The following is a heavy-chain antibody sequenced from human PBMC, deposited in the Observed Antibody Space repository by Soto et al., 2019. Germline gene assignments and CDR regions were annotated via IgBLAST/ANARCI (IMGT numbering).Heavy chain of an antibody. D-gene: IGHD3-9*01. V-gene: IGHV6-1*01. CDR2: TYYRSKWYN. J-gene: IGHJ6*03. CDR1: GDSVSSNSAA. CDR3: ARDLGRDDIFFHYYYYMDV. Sequence: KQSQTLSLTCAISGDSVSSNSAAWNWIRQSPSRGLEWLGRTYYRSKWYNDYAVSVKSRITINPDTSKNQFSLQLNSVTPEDTAVYYCARDLGRDDIFFHYYYYMDVWGKGTTVTVSS.